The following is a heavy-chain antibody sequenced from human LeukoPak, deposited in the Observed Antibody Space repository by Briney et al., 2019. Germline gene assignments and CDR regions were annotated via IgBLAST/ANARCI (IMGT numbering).Heavy chain of an antibody. D-gene: IGHD3-10*01. CDR1: GGSFSGYY. Sequence: SETLSLTCAVYGGSFSGYYWSWIRQPPGKGLEWIGEINHSGSTNYNPSLKSRVTISVDTSKNQFSLKLSSVTAADTAVYYCARGLTYYYGSGSLQYYYYYGMDVWGKETTVTVSS. J-gene: IGHJ6*04. V-gene: IGHV4-34*01. CDR3: ARGLTYYYGSGSLQYYYYYGMDV. CDR2: INHSGST.